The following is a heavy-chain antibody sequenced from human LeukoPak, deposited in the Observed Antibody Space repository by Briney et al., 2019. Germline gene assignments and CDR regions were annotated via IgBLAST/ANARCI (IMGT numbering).Heavy chain of an antibody. CDR2: IYYSGST. J-gene: IGHJ4*02. V-gene: IGHV4-31*03. Sequence: SETLSLTCTVSGGSISSGDYFWSWIRQHPGKGLEWIGYIYYSGSTYYNPSLKSRVAISVDTSKNQFSLTVSSVTAADAAVYYCTRDVPRSSGYPDNWGQGTLVTVSS. CDR1: GGSISSGDYF. D-gene: IGHD3-22*01. CDR3: TRDVPRSSGYPDN.